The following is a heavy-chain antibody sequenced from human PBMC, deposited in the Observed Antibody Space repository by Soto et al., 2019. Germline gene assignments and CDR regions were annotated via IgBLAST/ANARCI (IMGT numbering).Heavy chain of an antibody. CDR3: AREHYYDSSAYYTLGY. Sequence: GASLKVSCKASGATFSISVFNWVRQAPGQGLEWMGGIISMFGTPNYSQKFQGRVTITADESTSTAYMELSSLRSEDTAVYYCAREHYYDSSAYYTLGYWGQGTLVTVSS. CDR1: GATFSISV. V-gene: IGHV1-69*13. CDR2: IISMFGTP. J-gene: IGHJ4*02. D-gene: IGHD3-22*01.